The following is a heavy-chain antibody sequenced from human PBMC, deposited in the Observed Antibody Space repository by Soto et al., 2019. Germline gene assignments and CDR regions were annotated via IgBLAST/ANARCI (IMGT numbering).Heavy chain of an antibody. CDR3: ARQSSSSWYVYYYYGMDV. D-gene: IGHD6-13*01. Sequence: SETLSLTCTVSGGSISSSSYYWGWIRQPPGKGLEWIGSIYYSGSTYYNPSLKSRVTISVDTSKNQFSLKLSSVTAADTAVYYCARQSSSSWYVYYYYGMDVWGQGTTVTVS. V-gene: IGHV4-39*01. J-gene: IGHJ6*02. CDR1: GGSISSSSYY. CDR2: IYYSGST.